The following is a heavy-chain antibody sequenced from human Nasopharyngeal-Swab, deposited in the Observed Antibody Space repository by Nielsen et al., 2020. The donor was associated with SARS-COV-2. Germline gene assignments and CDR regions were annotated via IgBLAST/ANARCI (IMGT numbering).Heavy chain of an antibody. Sequence: WIRQPPGKWLEWIGSIYYSGSTYYNPSLKSRVTISVDTSKNQFSLKLSSVTAADTAVYYCARHDRDIVVVGPWGQGTLVTVSS. CDR3: ARHDRDIVVVGP. D-gene: IGHD2-2*01. V-gene: IGHV4-39*01. CDR2: IYYSGST. J-gene: IGHJ5*02.